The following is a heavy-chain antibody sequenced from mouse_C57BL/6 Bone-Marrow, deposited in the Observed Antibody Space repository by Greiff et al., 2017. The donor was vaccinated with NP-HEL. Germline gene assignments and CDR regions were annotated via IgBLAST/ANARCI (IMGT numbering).Heavy chain of an antibody. CDR2: INPYNGGT. J-gene: IGHJ2*01. CDR3: ARYGPYYFDY. Sequence: VQLKESGPVLVKPGASVKMSCKASGYTFTDYYMNWVKQSHGKSLEWIGVINPYNGGTSYNQKFKGKATLTVDKSSSTAYMELNSLTSEASAVYYCARYGPYYFDYWGQGTTLTVSS. CDR1: GYTFTDYY. V-gene: IGHV1-19*01. D-gene: IGHD1-1*02.